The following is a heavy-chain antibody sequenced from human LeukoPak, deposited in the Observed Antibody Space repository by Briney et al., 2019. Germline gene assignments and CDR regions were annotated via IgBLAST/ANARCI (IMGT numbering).Heavy chain of an antibody. V-gene: IGHV1-69*05. CDR2: IIPIFHTP. CDR3: ARENIVSTRDFDF. CDR1: GGNFINYA. D-gene: IGHD5/OR15-5a*01. Sequence: GASVKVSCKASGGNFINYAINWVRQAPGQGLEWMGGIIPIFHTPNYAQKFQGRVAISTDESTTTAYMDLTSLTSKDTAVYYYARENIVSTRDFDFWGRGAQVTVSS. J-gene: IGHJ4*02.